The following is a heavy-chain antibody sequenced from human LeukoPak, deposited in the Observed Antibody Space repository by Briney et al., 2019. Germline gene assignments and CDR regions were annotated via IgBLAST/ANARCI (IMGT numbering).Heavy chain of an antibody. Sequence: GGSLRLSCAASGFTFSSYAMSWVRQAPGKGLEWVSAISGSGGSTYYADSVKGRFTISRDNSKNTLYLQMNSLRAEDTAVYYCAKTRSVMTPTSNYFDYWGQGTLVTVSS. CDR1: GFTFSSYA. J-gene: IGHJ4*02. V-gene: IGHV3-23*01. CDR2: ISGSGGST. CDR3: AKTRSVMTPTSNYFDY.